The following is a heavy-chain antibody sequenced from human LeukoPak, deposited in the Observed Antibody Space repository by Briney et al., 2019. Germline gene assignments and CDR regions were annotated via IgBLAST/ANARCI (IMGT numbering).Heavy chain of an antibody. CDR3: AKDITLFGVATFDY. CDR2: SSGSGAST. Sequence: PGGSLRLSCVASGFTFSSYAMSWVRQAPGRGLEWVSASSGSGASTYYSDSVKGRFTISRDNFKNTLYLQMNSLRAEDTAVYYCAKDITLFGVATFDYWGQGTLVTVSS. D-gene: IGHD3-3*01. J-gene: IGHJ4*02. V-gene: IGHV3-23*01. CDR1: GFTFSSYA.